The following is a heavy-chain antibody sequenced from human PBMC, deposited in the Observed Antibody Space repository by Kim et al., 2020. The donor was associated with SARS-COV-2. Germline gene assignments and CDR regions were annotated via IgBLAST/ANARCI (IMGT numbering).Heavy chain of an antibody. CDR3: ARPWFGELFPGCFDP. J-gene: IGHJ5*02. D-gene: IGHD3-10*01. CDR2: MYHTGSS. V-gene: IGHV4-39*01. CDR1: GGSITSISYY. Sequence: SETLSLTCTVSGGSITSISYYWGWIRQPPGEKMEWIGSMYHTGSSYYNPSLKSRVTISVDTSKNQFSLNVRSVTAADTAVYYCARPWFGELFPGCFDPWG.